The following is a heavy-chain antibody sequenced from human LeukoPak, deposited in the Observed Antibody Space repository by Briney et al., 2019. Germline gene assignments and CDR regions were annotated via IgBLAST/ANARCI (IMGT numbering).Heavy chain of an antibody. CDR2: IFFTGKT. CDR1: GGSISTDDYW. CDR3: ARQMGLGVWALDY. D-gene: IGHD5/OR15-5a*01. J-gene: IGHJ4*02. Sequence: SETLSLTCDVSGGSISTDDYWWGWIHQPPGKGLEWIAIIFFTGKTHHNPSLRSRAFMSVDTSKNQFSLRLSAVTAADTAVYYCARQMGLGVWALDYWGQGTLVTVSS. V-gene: IGHV4-39*01.